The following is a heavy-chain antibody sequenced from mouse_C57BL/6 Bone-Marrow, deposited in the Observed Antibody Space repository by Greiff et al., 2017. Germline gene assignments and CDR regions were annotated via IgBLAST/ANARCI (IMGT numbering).Heavy chain of an antibody. CDR2: ISDGGSYT. J-gene: IGHJ2*01. V-gene: IGHV5-4*01. CDR3: ARVGDD. CDR1: GFTFSSYA. Sequence: EVQGVESGGGLVKPGGSLKLSCAASGFTFSSYAMSWVRQTPEQRLEWVATISDGGSYTYYPDNVKGRFTISRDNAKNNLYLQMSHLKSEDTAMYYCARVGDDWGQGTTLTVSS.